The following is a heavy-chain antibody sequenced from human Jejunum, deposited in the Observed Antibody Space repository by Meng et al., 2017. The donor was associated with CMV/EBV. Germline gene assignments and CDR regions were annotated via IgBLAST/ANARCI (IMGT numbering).Heavy chain of an antibody. Sequence: SGFTFSSHSMNWVRQAPGKGLEWVSYISSTSSTTYYADSMKGRFTISRDNAKNSLYLQMNSLRGEDTAVYYCARNPPGKGFIDYWGQGTLVTVSS. V-gene: IGHV3-48*04. CDR2: ISSTSSTT. CDR3: ARNPPGKGFIDY. J-gene: IGHJ4*02. D-gene: IGHD1-1*01. CDR1: GFTFSSHS.